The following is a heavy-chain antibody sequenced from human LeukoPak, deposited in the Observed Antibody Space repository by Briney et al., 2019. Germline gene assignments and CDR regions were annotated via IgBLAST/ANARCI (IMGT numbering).Heavy chain of an antibody. CDR2: INTSSGST. D-gene: IGHD5-18*01. J-gene: IGHJ4*02. V-gene: IGHV1-46*01. CDR1: GYTXTTYY. Sequence: ASVKVSCKASGYTXTTYYMHWVRQAPGQGLEWMGIINTSSGSTSYAQKFQGRVTMTRDTSTSTVYMELSSLRSEDTAIYYCARVLGAHRYGSIDHWGQGTLVTVSS. CDR3: ARVLGAHRYGSIDH.